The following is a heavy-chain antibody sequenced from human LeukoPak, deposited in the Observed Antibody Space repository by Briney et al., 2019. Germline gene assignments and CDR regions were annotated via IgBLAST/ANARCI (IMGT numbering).Heavy chain of an antibody. V-gene: IGHV3-30-3*01. CDR3: ARHGICTSTSCDRFIDY. D-gene: IGHD2-2*01. CDR1: GFTFSNYA. Sequence: GGSLRLSCAATGFTFSNYAIHWGRQAPGKGLAWVAFISDDGSRQHYADSVKGRFTISRDNSKNTLNLQMNSLRAEDTAVYYCARHGICTSTSCDRFIDYWGQGTLVTVSS. J-gene: IGHJ4*02. CDR2: ISDDGSRQ.